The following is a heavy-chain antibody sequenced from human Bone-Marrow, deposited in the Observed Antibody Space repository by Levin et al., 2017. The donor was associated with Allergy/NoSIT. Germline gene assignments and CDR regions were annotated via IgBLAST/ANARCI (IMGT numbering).Heavy chain of an antibody. D-gene: IGHD3-16*01. CDR3: ARDHRFSAAVTWYYYGMDV. V-gene: IGHV3-21*01. J-gene: IGHJ6*02. Sequence: GGSLRLSCAASGFTFSRYNMNWVRQAPGKGLEWVSSITSSSSYIYYADSVKGRFTISRDNAKNSLYLRMNRLRAEDTAVYYCARDHRFSAAVTWYYYGMDVWGQGTTVTVSS. CDR2: ITSSSSYI. CDR1: GFTFSRYN.